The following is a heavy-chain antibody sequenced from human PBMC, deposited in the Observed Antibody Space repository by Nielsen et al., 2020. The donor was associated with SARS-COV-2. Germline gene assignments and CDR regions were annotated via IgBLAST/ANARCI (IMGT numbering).Heavy chain of an antibody. J-gene: IGHJ6*02. V-gene: IGHV3-48*01. Sequence: GGSLRLSCAASGFTFSSYSMNWVRQAPGKGLEWVSYISSSSSTIYYADSVKGRFTISRDNAKNSLYLQMNSLRAEDTAVYYCARRAGSCTNGVCPKIYYYYYGMDVWGQGTTVTVSS. CDR2: ISSSSSTI. CDR3: ARRAGSCTNGVCPKIYYYYYGMDV. D-gene: IGHD2-8*01. CDR1: GFTFSSYS.